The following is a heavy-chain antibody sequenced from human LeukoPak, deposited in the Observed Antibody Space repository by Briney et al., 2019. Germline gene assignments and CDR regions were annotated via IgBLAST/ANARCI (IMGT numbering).Heavy chain of an antibody. V-gene: IGHV4-39*01. J-gene: IGHJ3*02. CDR2: LYHGANT. Sequence: SETLSLTCTVFGGSISTSSSFWGWIRQPPGKDLEWIGSLYHGANTYSNPSLKSRVTISVDASKNLFSLKLTSVTAADTAVYYCVRPRNYAFDIWGQGTMVTVSS. CDR3: VRPRNYAFDI. CDR1: GGSISTSSSF.